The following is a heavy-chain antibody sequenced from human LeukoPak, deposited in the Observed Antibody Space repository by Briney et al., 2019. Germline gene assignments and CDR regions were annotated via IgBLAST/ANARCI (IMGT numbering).Heavy chain of an antibody. D-gene: IGHD3-3*01. CDR1: GYTFTGYY. V-gene: IGHV1-2*02. J-gene: IGHJ4*02. Sequence: ASVKVSCKASGYTFTGYYMHWVRQAPGQGLEWMGGINPNSGGTNYAQKFQGRVTMTRDTSISTAYMELSRLRSDDTAVYYCATSSYDFWSGTPRSPDYWGQGTLVTVSS. CDR3: ATSSYDFWSGTPRSPDY. CDR2: INPNSGGT.